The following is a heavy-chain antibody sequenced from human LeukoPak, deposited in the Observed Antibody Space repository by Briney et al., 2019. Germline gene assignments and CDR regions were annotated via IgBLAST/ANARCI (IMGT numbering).Heavy chain of an antibody. Sequence: PGGSLRLSCAASGFTFSSYAMSWVRQAPGKGLEWGSAISGSGGSTYYADSVKGRFTISRDNSKTTLYLQMNSLRAEDTAVYYCANGDYYDPPRGAFDIWGQGTMVTVSS. D-gene: IGHD3-22*01. CDR2: ISGSGGST. CDR3: ANGDYYDPPRGAFDI. CDR1: GFTFSSYA. V-gene: IGHV3-23*01. J-gene: IGHJ3*02.